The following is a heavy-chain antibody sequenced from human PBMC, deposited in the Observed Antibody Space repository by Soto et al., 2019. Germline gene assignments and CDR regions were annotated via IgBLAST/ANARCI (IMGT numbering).Heavy chain of an antibody. Sequence: PGGSLRLSCAASGFTFSSYWMHWVRQAPGKGLVWVSRINSDGSGTSYADSVKGRFTISRDNAKNTLYLQMNSLRAEDTAVYYCARVLGYCSSTSCPDFDYWGQGTLVTVSS. CDR3: ARVLGYCSSTSCPDFDY. J-gene: IGHJ4*02. CDR2: INSDGSGT. V-gene: IGHV3-74*01. CDR1: GFTFSSYW. D-gene: IGHD2-2*01.